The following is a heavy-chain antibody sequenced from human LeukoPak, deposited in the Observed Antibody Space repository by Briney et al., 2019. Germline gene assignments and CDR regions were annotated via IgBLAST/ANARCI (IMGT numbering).Heavy chain of an antibody. V-gene: IGHV1-18*01. CDR2: ISAYNGNT. D-gene: IGHD3-9*01. J-gene: IGHJ4*02. CDR3: ARERADYDILTGYHTLPYLDY. CDR1: GYTFTSYG. Sequence: GASVKVSCKASGYTFTSYGISWVRQAPGQGLEWMGWISAYNGNTNYAQKLQGRVTMTTDTSTSTAYMELRSLRSDDTAVYYCARERADYDILTGYHTLPYLDYWGQGTLVSVPS.